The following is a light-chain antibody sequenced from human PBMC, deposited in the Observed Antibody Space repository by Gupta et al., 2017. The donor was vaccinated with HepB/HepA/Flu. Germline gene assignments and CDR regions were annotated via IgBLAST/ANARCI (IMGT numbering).Light chain of an antibody. J-gene: IGKJ2*01. V-gene: IGKV3-20*01. Sequence: VLSQATVRLPLSAGARATLSCRASQTVSSSNLAWYQQKPGQAPRLLIYGISNRATGIPDRFSGSGSGTDFTLTISRLEPEDFAVYYCQYHDDSRLYTFGQGTRLEI. CDR1: QTVSSSN. CDR2: GIS. CDR3: QYHDDSRLYT.